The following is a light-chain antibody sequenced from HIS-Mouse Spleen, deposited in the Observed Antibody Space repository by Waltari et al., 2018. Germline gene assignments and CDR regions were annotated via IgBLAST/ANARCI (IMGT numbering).Light chain of an antibody. CDR3: QSADSSGTYQDVV. Sequence: SYELTQPPSVSVSPAQTARITCPGDASPKQYAYWYQQKPGQAPVLVIYKDSERPSGIPERFSGSSSGTTVTLTISGVQAEDEADYYCQSADSSGTYQDVVFGGGTKLTVL. V-gene: IGLV3-25*03. J-gene: IGLJ2*01. CDR1: ASPKQY. CDR2: KDS.